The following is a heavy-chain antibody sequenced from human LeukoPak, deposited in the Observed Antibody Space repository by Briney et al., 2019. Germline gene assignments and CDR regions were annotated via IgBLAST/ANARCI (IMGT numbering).Heavy chain of an antibody. V-gene: IGHV3-23*01. CDR3: ARDGTTEDLYHFYMDV. CDR2: IGSGGST. J-gene: IGHJ6*03. Sequence: GGSLRLSCAASGFTFSTYAMGWVRQAPGKGLEWVSVIGSGGSTYSADSVTGRFTISRDTAKNSLFLQMNSLRAEDTAVYFCARDGTTEDLYHFYMDVWGDGTTVTVSS. CDR1: GFTFSTYA. D-gene: IGHD4-11*01.